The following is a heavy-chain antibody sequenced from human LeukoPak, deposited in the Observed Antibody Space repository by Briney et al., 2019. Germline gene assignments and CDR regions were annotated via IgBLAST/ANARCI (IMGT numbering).Heavy chain of an antibody. CDR2: IRYDGSNE. CDR3: AKGQSSNWSLGFNY. D-gene: IGHD1-20*01. V-gene: IGHV3-30*02. CDR1: GFSFNTYD. Sequence: GGSLRLSCAASGFSFNTYDIHWVRQAPGKGLEWVALIRYDGSNEYYADSVKGRFTISRDNSKNTLYLQMNSLRAEDTAVYYCAKGQSSNWSLGFNYWGQGTLVTVSS. J-gene: IGHJ4*02.